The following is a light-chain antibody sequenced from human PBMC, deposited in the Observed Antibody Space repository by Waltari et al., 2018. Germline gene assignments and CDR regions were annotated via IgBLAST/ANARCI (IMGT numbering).Light chain of an antibody. Sequence: EIVLTQSPATLSLSPGERATLSCRASQSVSTYLAWYQQRAGQAPRLLIYDASNRATGIPARFSGRGSGTDFTLTISSLEPEDFAVYYCQQRSNWPPLTFGGGTKVEIK. V-gene: IGKV3-11*01. CDR1: QSVSTY. CDR3: QQRSNWPPLT. CDR2: DAS. J-gene: IGKJ4*01.